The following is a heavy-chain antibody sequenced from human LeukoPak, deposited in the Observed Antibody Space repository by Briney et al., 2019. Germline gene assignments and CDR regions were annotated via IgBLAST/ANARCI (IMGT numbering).Heavy chain of an antibody. J-gene: IGHJ4*02. V-gene: IGHV4-59*01. Sequence: SETLSLTCTVSGGSISSYYWSWIRQPPGKGLEWIGYIYYSGSTNYNPSLKSRVTISVDTPKNQFSLKLSSVTAADTAVYYCARATVADYYFDYWGQGTLVTVSS. D-gene: IGHD2-15*01. CDR1: GGSISSYY. CDR2: IYYSGST. CDR3: ARATVADYYFDY.